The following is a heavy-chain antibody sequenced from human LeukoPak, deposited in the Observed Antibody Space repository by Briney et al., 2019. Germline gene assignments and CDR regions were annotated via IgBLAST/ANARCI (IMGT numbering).Heavy chain of an antibody. D-gene: IGHD2-2*01. CDR2: FDPEDGET. Sequence: ASVKVSCKVSGYTLTELSMHWVRQAPGKGLEWMGGFDPEDGETIYAQKFQGRVTMTEDTSTDTAYMELSSLRSEDTAVYYCATDSTKDVVVPAAIWGHGTLVTVSS. CDR1: GYTLTELS. CDR3: ATDSTKDVVVPAAI. J-gene: IGHJ4*01. V-gene: IGHV1-24*01.